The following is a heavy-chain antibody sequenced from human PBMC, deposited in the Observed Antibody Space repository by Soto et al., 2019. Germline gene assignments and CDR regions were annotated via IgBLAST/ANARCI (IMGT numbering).Heavy chain of an antibody. V-gene: IGHV3-23*01. D-gene: IGHD6-13*01. CDR2: ISGSGGST. CDR3: ANDRAAGTWYYYYYGMDV. CDR1: GFTFSSYA. Sequence: PGGSLRLSCAASGFTFSSYAMSWVRQAPGKGLEWVSAISGSGGSTYYADSVKGRLTISRDNSKNTLYLQMNSLRAEDTAVYYCANDRAAGTWYYYYYGMDVWGQGTTVTVSS. J-gene: IGHJ6*02.